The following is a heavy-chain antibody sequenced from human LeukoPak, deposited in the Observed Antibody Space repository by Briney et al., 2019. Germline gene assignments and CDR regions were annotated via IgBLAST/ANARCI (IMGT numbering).Heavy chain of an antibody. CDR3: ARAYRYSGSYLPD. D-gene: IGHD1-26*01. CDR2: IYYSGST. V-gene: IGHV4-59*01. CDR1: GGSISSYY. J-gene: IGHJ4*02. Sequence: SETLSLTCTVSGGSISSYYWSWIRQPAGKGLEWIGYIYYSGSTNYNPSLKSRVTISIDTSKNQFSLNLSSVTAADTAVYYCARAYRYSGSYLPDWGQGTLVTVSS.